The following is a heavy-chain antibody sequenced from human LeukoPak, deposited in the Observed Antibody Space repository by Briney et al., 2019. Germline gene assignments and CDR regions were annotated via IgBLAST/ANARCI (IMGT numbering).Heavy chain of an antibody. Sequence: GGSLRLSCAASGFTFSSHWMYWVRQASGKGLEWVGLIETKTHSYATAYTASVKGRFTISRDESKNTAYLQMNSLKTDDTAVYYCTRDGGSYSHLDYWGQGTLVTVSS. D-gene: IGHD1-26*01. CDR2: IETKTHSYAT. CDR1: GFTFSSHW. J-gene: IGHJ4*02. V-gene: IGHV3-73*01. CDR3: TRDGGSYSHLDY.